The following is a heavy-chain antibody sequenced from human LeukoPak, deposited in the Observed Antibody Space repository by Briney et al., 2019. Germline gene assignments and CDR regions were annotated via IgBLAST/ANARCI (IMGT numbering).Heavy chain of an antibody. V-gene: IGHV1-2*02. J-gene: IGHJ4*02. CDR3: ARAAAVLRSFDY. CDR1: GYTFTSYY. Sequence: ASVKVSCKASGYTFTSYYVHRVRQAPGQGLEWMGWINPNSGGTNYAQKFQGRVTMTRDTSISTAYMELSRLRSDDTAVYYCARAAAVLRSFDYWGQGTLVTVSS. CDR2: INPNSGGT. D-gene: IGHD6-13*01.